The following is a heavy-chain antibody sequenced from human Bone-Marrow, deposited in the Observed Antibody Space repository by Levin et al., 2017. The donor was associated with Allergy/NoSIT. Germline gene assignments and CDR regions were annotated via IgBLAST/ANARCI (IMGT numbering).Heavy chain of an antibody. J-gene: IGHJ3*02. V-gene: IGHV4-31*03. CDR2: IYYSGST. CDR3: ARGEITMVRGATRSDAFDS. D-gene: IGHD3-10*01. CDR1: GGSISSGGYY. Sequence: SETLSLTCTVSGGSISSGGYYWSWIRQHPGTGLEWIGYIYYSGSTYYNPSLKSRVTISVDTSKNQFSLKLSSVTAADTAVYYCARGEITMVRGATRSDAFDSWGQGTMVTVAS.